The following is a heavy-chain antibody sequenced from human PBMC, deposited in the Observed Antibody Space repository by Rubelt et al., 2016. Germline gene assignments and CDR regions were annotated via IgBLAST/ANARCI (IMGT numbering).Heavy chain of an antibody. D-gene: IGHD4-23*01. CDR3: AKGEGYGGYSDYFDY. Sequence: VVQPGRSLRLSCAASGFTFRSYAMHWVRQAPGKGLEWVSIISYDGSEKYFADSVKGRLTISRDNSKNTLYLQMNSLRAGDTAVYYCAKGEGYGGYSDYFDYWGQGTLVTVSS. CDR2: ISYDGSEK. V-gene: IGHV3-30*04. J-gene: IGHJ4*02. CDR1: GFTFRSYA.